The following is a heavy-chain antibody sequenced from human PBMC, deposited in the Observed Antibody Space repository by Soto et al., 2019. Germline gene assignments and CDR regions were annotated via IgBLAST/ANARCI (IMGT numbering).Heavy chain of an antibody. CDR3: ARGLDYNCGGDCLGAFDI. V-gene: IGHV4-34*01. J-gene: IGHJ3*02. CDR1: GGSFSGYY. D-gene: IGHD2-21*02. Sequence: SETLSLTCAVYGGSFSGYYWSWIRQPPGKGLEWIGEINHSGSTNYNPSLKSRVTISVDTSKNQFSLKLSSVTAADTAVYYCARGLDYNCGGDCLGAFDIWGQGTIVTVSS. CDR2: INHSGST.